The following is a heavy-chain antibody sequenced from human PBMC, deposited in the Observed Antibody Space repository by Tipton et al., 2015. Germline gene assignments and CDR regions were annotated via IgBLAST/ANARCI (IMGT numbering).Heavy chain of an antibody. D-gene: IGHD3-9*01. Sequence: TLSLTCAVSAYSISTDYYWGWIRQPPGKGLEWIGTISHSGSTYYNPSLKSRVTISVDTSKNQFSLRLSSVTAADTAVYYCACHDYDLLTRGYQTVDYWGQGTLVTVSP. CDR1: AYSISTDYY. CDR3: ACHDYDLLTRGYQTVDY. J-gene: IGHJ4*02. V-gene: IGHV4-38-2*01. CDR2: ISHSGST.